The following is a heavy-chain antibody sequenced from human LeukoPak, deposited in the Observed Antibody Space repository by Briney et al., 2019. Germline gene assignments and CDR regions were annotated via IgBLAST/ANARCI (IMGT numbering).Heavy chain of an antibody. CDR1: GFTFSSYA. CDR3: ARDSGVDAHIDY. V-gene: IGHV3-23*01. D-gene: IGHD3-3*01. J-gene: IGHJ4*02. Sequence: PGGSPRLSCAASGFTFSSYAMSWVRQAPGKGLEWVSAISGSGGSTYYAGSVKGRFTISRDNSKNTLYLQMNSLRDEDTAVYYCARDSGVDAHIDYWGQGTLVTVSS. CDR2: ISGSGGST.